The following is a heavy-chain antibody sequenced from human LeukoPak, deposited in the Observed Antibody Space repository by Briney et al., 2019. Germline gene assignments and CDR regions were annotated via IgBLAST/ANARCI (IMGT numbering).Heavy chain of an antibody. V-gene: IGHV1-46*01. CDR1: GGTFSSYA. J-gene: IGHJ4*02. CDR2: INPSGGST. D-gene: IGHD5-18*01. CDR3: AREGRSEYSYGARPLDY. Sequence: ASVKASCKASGGTFSSYAISWVRQAPGQGLEWMGIINPSGGSTSYAQKFQGRVTMTRDTSTSTVYMELSSLRSEDTAVYYCAREGRSEYSYGARPLDYWGQGTLVTVSS.